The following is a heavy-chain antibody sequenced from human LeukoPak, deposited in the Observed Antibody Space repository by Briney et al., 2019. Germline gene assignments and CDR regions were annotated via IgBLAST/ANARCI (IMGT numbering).Heavy chain of an antibody. Sequence: SVKVSCKPSVYTFTGFYIHWGPQAPGQGLRGRRWINPNSGGTNYAQKFQGRVTMTRDTSISTAYMEPSRLRSDDTAVYYCASPSVQYSSSSYFDYWGQGTLATVSS. D-gene: IGHD6-6*01. J-gene: IGHJ4*02. CDR1: VYTFTGFY. V-gene: IGHV1-2*02. CDR2: INPNSGGT. CDR3: ASPSVQYSSSSYFDY.